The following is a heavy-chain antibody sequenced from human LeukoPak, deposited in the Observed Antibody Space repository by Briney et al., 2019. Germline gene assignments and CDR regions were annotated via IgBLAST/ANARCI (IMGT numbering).Heavy chain of an antibody. Sequence: PGGSLRLSYAASGFTFSSFWMSWVRQAPGKGLEWVAIIKGDGSEKAYVDSVKGRFSISRDNAENSLYLQMSSLRAEDTAVYYCAKDWGYGEAGIDCWGQGTLVTVSS. CDR2: IKGDGSEK. CDR3: AKDWGYGEAGIDC. CDR1: GFTFSSFW. V-gene: IGHV3-7*04. D-gene: IGHD6-13*01. J-gene: IGHJ4*02.